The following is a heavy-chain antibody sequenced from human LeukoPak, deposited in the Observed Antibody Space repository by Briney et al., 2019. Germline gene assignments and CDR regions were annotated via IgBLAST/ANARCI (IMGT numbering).Heavy chain of an antibody. D-gene: IGHD2-8*01. J-gene: IGHJ4*02. Sequence: PGGSLRLSCAASGFTFSNFAMWWVRQAPGKGLEWVSAISRSGETTVYADSMRGRFTMSRDNSKNTLYLQMNSLGAEDTAVYYCARSSCPNNRCTYYLDYWGQGTLVTVSS. CDR3: ARSSCPNNRCTYYLDY. V-gene: IGHV3-23*01. CDR1: GFTFSNFA. CDR2: ISRSGETT.